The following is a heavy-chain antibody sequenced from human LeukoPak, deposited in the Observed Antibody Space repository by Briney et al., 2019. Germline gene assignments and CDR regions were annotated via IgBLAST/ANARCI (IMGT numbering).Heavy chain of an antibody. V-gene: IGHV3-64D*09. CDR2: INDNGGRT. Sequence: GGSLRLSCSASGFTFSRYAMHWVRQAPGKGLEYVSGINDNGGRTHYGDTVKGRFSISRDNSKNTLHLQMSTLRAEDTALYYCVKDVGGSYAFDYWGQGILVTVAS. CDR1: GFTFSRYA. J-gene: IGHJ4*02. D-gene: IGHD1-26*01. CDR3: VKDVGGSYAFDY.